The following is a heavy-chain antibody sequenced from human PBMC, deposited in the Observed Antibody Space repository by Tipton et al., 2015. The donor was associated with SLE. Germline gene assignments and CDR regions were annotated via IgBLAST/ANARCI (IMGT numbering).Heavy chain of an antibody. CDR2: IIPIFGTA. CDR3: ARDPPTGEWLRLYYFDY. CDR1: GGTFSSYA. J-gene: IGHJ4*02. Sequence: QLVQSGAEVKKPGSSVKVSCKASGGTFSSYAISWVRQAPGQGLEWMGRIIPIFGTANYAQKFQGRVAITADESTSTAYMELSSLRSEDTAVYYCARDPPTGEWLRLYYFDYWGQGTLVTASS. D-gene: IGHD5-12*01. V-gene: IGHV1-69*15.